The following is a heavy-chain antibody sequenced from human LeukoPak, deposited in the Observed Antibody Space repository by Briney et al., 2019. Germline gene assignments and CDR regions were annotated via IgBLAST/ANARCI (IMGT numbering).Heavy chain of an antibody. V-gene: IGHV7-4-1*02. CDR3: AKDQSSSWSYCYYMDV. D-gene: IGHD6-13*01. J-gene: IGHJ6*03. CDR1: GYTFTSYA. CDR2: INTNTGNP. Sequence: ASVKVSCKASGYTFTSYAMNWVRQAPGQGLEWMGWINTNTGNPTYAQGFTGRFVFSLDTSVSTAYLQISSLKAEDTAVYYCAKDQSSSWSYCYYMDVWGKGTTVTVSS.